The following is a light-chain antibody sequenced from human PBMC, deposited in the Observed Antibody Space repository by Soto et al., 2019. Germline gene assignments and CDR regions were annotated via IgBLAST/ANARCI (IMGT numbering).Light chain of an antibody. CDR2: DAS. Sequence: IVLKQSLATLALSTGERAALSCRACQSVNTYLAWYQQKPGQAPRLLIYDASKRATGIPARFSGSGSGTDFTLTISSLEPEDSAVYHCQQYGNAPITLGQGTLLEVK. V-gene: IGKV3-11*01. CDR1: QSVNTY. J-gene: IGKJ5*01. CDR3: QQYGNAPIT.